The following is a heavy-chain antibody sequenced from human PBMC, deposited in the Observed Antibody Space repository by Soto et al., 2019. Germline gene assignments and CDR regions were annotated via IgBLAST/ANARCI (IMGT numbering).Heavy chain of an antibody. CDR1: GFTFSSYA. CDR3: ARDRGRLGYCISTSCYGGWFDP. Sequence: QVQLVESGGGVVQPGRSLRLSCAASGFTFSSYAMHWVRKAPGKGLEWVAVISYDGSNKYYADSVKGRFTISRDNSKNTLYLQMNSLRAEDTAVYYCARDRGRLGYCISTSCYGGWFDPWGQGTLVTVSS. J-gene: IGHJ5*02. D-gene: IGHD2-2*01. CDR2: ISYDGSNK. V-gene: IGHV3-30-3*01.